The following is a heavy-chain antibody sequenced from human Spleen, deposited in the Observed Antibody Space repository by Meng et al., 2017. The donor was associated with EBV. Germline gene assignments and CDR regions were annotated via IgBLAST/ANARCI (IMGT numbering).Heavy chain of an antibody. CDR1: GYIFISYA. Sequence: QVQRVQSGFDLKKPGASVKISCRASGYIFISYALSWVRQAPGQGLEWMGWINTNTGNPTYAQGFTGRFVFSLDTSVSTAYLQISGLKPEDTAVYYCARDQHLNPYAGADAFDVWGQGTMVTVSS. CDR2: INTNTGNP. J-gene: IGHJ3*01. CDR3: ARDQHLNPYAGADAFDV. D-gene: IGHD4-23*01. V-gene: IGHV7-4-1*02.